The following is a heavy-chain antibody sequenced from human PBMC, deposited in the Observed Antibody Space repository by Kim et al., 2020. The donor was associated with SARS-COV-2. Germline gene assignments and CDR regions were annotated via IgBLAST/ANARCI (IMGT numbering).Heavy chain of an antibody. D-gene: IGHD2-8*01. CDR1: GDSISSSY. V-gene: IGHV4-59*01. J-gene: IGHJ5*02. CDR2: IHYSGST. Sequence: SETLSLTCTVSGDSISSSYWSWIRQPPGKGLEWIGYIHYSGSTNYNPSLKSRVTMSLDMSSNQFSLNLNSLTTADTAVFYCVRGGTNWFDPWGQGTLVTVSS. CDR3: VRGGTNWFDP.